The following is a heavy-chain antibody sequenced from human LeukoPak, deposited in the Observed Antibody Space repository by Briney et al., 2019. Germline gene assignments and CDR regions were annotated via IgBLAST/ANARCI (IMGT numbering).Heavy chain of an antibody. CDR2: ISAYNGNT. CDR1: GYTFTSYG. D-gene: IGHD2-21*02. Sequence: ASVKVSCKASGYTFTSYGISWVRQAPGQGLEWMGWISAYNGNTNYAQKLQGRVTMTTDTSTSTAYMELRSLRSDDTDVYYCARELYCGGDCSTSFDYWGQGTLVTVSS. CDR3: ARELYCGGDCSTSFDY. V-gene: IGHV1-18*01. J-gene: IGHJ4*02.